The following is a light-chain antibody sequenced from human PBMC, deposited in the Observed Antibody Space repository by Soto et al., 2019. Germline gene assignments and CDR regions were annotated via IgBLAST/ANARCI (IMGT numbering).Light chain of an antibody. J-gene: IGLJ1*01. CDR1: SSDVGGYNY. Sequence: QSALTQPASVSGSPGQSTTISCTGTSSDVGGYNYVSWYQQYPGKAPKLMIYEVSNRPSGVSHRFSGSKSGNTASLTISGLQAEDEADYYCSSYTRSSTLYVFGTGTKLTVL. CDR3: SSYTRSSTLYV. CDR2: EVS. V-gene: IGLV2-14*01.